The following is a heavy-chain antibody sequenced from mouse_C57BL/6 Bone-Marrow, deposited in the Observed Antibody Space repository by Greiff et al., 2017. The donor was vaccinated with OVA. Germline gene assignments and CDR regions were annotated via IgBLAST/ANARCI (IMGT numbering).Heavy chain of an antibody. Sequence: EVKLMESGGGLVQPGGSLKLSCAASGFTFSDYYMYWVRQTPEKRLEWVAYISNGGGSTYYPDTVKGRFTISRDNAKNTLYLQMSRLKSEDTAMYYCARHDPPYVSSSRWAFDVWGTGTTVTVSS. V-gene: IGHV5-12*01. J-gene: IGHJ1*03. CDR2: ISNGGGST. CDR3: ARHDPPYVSSSRWAFDV. CDR1: GFTFSDYY. D-gene: IGHD1-1*01.